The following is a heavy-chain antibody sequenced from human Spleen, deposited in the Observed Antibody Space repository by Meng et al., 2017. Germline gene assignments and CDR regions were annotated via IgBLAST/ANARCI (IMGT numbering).Heavy chain of an antibody. CDR2: IYYSGST. D-gene: IGHD3-10*01. J-gene: IGHJ5*02. V-gene: IGHV4-61*01. Sequence: SETLSLTCTVSGGSVNSGSYYWSWIRQSPGKGLEWMGYIYYSGSTIYNPSLMGRVTISVDTSKNQFSLRLSSVTAADTAVYYCARDRPSYRVRGNNWFDPWGQGTLVTVSS. CDR1: GGSVNSGSYY. CDR3: ARDRPSYRVRGNNWFDP.